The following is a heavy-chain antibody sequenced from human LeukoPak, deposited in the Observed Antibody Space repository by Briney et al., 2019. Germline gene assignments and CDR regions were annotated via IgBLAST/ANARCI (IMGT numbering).Heavy chain of an antibody. D-gene: IGHD3-22*01. Sequence: PGRSLRLSCAASGFTFDDYAMHWVRQAPGKGLEWVSGISWNSGSIGYADSVKGRFTISRDNAKNSLYLQMNSLRAEDTAVYYCARDPSRYYYDSSGYYPDYWGQGTLVTVSS. J-gene: IGHJ4*02. V-gene: IGHV3-9*01. CDR3: ARDPSRYYYDSSGYYPDY. CDR1: GFTFDDYA. CDR2: ISWNSGSI.